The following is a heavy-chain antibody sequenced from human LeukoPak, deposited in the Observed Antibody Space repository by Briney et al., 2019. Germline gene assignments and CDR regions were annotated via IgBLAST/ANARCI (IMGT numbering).Heavy chain of an antibody. CDR3: AKDRGGWMSSYYSMHN. Sequence: GGSLRLSCAVSGFTFSGYVMYWVRQAPGKGLQWVSLISGSGSTTLYADSVKGRFTISRDNSMNTVYLQMKSLRAEDTAVYYCAKDRGGWMSSYYSMHNWGQGTPVTVPS. V-gene: IGHV3-23*01. CDR1: GFTFSGYV. CDR2: ISGSGSTT. J-gene: IGHJ4*02. D-gene: IGHD2-15*01.